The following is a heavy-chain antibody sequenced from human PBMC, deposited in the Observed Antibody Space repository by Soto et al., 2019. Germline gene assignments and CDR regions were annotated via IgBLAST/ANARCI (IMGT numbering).Heavy chain of an antibody. D-gene: IGHD3-10*01. V-gene: IGHV1-69*04. CDR3: ATSYGSGYRAFDY. J-gene: IGHJ4*02. Sequence: QVQLVQCGAEVKRPGSSVKVSCKASGDTFSFCSIIWVRQAHGLGLEWMGRVNPILSMSNYAQRFQGRVTMTADKSTSTAYMELSGLRSEDTAMYYCATSYGSGYRAFDYWGQGALVTVSS. CDR1: GDTFSFCS. CDR2: VNPILSMS.